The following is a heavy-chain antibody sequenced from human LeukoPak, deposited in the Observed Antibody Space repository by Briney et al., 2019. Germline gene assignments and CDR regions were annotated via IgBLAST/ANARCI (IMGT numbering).Heavy chain of an antibody. CDR3: AMGVSQLASHYYYMDV. Sequence: ASVKVSCKASGYTFTGYYMHWVRPAPGQGLEWMGWINPNSGGTNYAQKFQGRVTMTRDTSISTAYMELSRLRSDDTAVYYCAMGVSQLASHYYYMDVWGKGTTVTVSS. D-gene: IGHD6-6*01. J-gene: IGHJ6*03. CDR2: INPNSGGT. V-gene: IGHV1-2*02. CDR1: GYTFTGYY.